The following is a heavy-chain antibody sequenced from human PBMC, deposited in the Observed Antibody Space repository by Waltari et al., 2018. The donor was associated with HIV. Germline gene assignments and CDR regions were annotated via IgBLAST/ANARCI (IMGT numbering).Heavy chain of an antibody. CDR2: IYYTGST. V-gene: IGHV4-31*03. D-gene: IGHD3-10*01. CDR3: ARDYGSGRGGGMDV. CDR1: GGSIRRPGFY. Sequence: QVQLQESGPGLVKPSQTLSLTCTVSGGSIRRPGFYWSWIRQHPGKGLEWLGNIYYTGSTYYNPSLKSRVTISIDTSNNQFSLNLSSVTAADTAVYYCARDYGSGRGGGMDVWGQGTTVTVSS. J-gene: IGHJ6*02.